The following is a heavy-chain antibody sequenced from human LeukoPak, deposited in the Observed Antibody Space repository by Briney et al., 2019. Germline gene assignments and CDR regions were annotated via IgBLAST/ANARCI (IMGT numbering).Heavy chain of an antibody. CDR2: INPSGGST. J-gene: IGHJ4*02. V-gene: IGHV1-46*03. Sequence: ASVKVSCKASGYTFTSYYMHWVRQAPGQGLEWIGIINPSGGSTSYAQKFQGRVTMTRDTSTSTVYMELSSLRSEDTAVYYCARDSGSYPSDYWGQGTLVTVSS. CDR1: GYTFTSYY. D-gene: IGHD1-26*01. CDR3: ARDSGSYPSDY.